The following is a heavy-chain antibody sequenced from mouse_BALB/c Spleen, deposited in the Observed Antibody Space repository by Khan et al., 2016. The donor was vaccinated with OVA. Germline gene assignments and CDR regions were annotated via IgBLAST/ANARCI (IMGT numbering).Heavy chain of an antibody. CDR1: GYSITSGYA. J-gene: IGHJ2*01. CDR3: ARGNYYGYYFDY. Sequence: VQLQQSGPGLVKPSQSLSLTCTVTGYSITSGYAWNWIRQFPGNKLEWMGYISYSGGTSYNPSLQRRISINRDTSKNQFFLQLNSVTTEDTATYYCARGNYYGYYFDYWGQGTPSHSLL. D-gene: IGHD1-1*01. CDR2: ISYSGGT. V-gene: IGHV3-2*02.